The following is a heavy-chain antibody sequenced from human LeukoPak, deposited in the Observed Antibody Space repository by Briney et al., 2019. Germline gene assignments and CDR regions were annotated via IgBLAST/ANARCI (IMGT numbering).Heavy chain of an antibody. J-gene: IGHJ4*02. CDR2: VYSTGST. CDR3: ARNGYNYRDFDY. D-gene: IGHD5-24*01. Sequence: PSETLSLTCTVSRGSISSFYWSWIRQPAGKGLEWIGRVYSTGSTNYNPSLKSRVTMSVDTSKNQFSLQLSSVTAADTAVYYCARNGYNYRDFDYWGQGTLVTVSS. CDR1: RGSISSFY. V-gene: IGHV4-4*07.